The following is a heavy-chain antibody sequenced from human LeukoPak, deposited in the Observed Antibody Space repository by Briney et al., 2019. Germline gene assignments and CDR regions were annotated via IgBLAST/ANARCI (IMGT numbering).Heavy chain of an antibody. J-gene: IGHJ4*02. CDR1: GYSFSVYS. CDR2: IDPNGGTT. Sequence: ASVKVSCKASGYSFSVYSIDWVRQAPGQGLEWVGTIDPNGGTTSLAQKFQGRVTLTRDMSTNTVSMELRSLRPEDTAVYFCAREGGTREYYGHTWRHFFDFWSQGTLVTVSP. D-gene: IGHD2-2*01. CDR3: AREGGTREYYGHTWRHFFDF. V-gene: IGHV1-46*01.